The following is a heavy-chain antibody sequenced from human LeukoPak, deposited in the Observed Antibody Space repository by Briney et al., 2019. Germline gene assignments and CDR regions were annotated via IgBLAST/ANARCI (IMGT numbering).Heavy chain of an antibody. CDR3: AGLENGRDFFP. Sequence: SDTLSLTCSVSGGSLRGFYWSWIRQTPGKGLECIAALHYHGSTHYNPSLPSRVSNSINKSNNHIFLRPKSVTTADPARAYCAGLENGRDFFPWGQGALVSVSS. J-gene: IGHJ5*02. V-gene: IGHV4-59*08. CDR1: GGSLRGFY. D-gene: IGHD2-21*01. CDR2: LHYHGST.